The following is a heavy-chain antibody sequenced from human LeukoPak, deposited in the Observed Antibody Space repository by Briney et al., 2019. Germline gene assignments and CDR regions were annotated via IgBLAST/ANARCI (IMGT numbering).Heavy chain of an antibody. CDR1: GGSISSGNW. V-gene: IGHV4-4*02. D-gene: IGHD2-15*01. J-gene: IGHJ6*02. CDR2: IYHSGST. Sequence: SETLSLTCADSGGSISSGNWWSGVRQPPGKGLEWIGEIYHSGSTNYNPSLKSRVTISVDKSKNQFSLKLSSVTAADTAVYYCARGPVVVVAATPSGYYYGMDVWGQGTTVTVSS. CDR3: ARGPVVVVAATPSGYYYGMDV.